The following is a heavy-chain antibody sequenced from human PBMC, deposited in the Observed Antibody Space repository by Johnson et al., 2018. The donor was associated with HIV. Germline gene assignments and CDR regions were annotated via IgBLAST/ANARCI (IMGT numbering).Heavy chain of an antibody. CDR2: IRYDGSNK. CDR1: GFTFSSYG. CDR3: AKGKKSLQDAFDI. Sequence: QEKLVESGGGLVQPGGSLRLSCAAFGFTFSSYGMHWVRQAPGKGLEWVAFIRYDGSNKYYADSVKGRFTISRDNSKNTLYLQMNSLRAEDTAVYYCAKGKKSLQDAFDIWGQGTMVTVSS. J-gene: IGHJ3*02. V-gene: IGHV3-30*02.